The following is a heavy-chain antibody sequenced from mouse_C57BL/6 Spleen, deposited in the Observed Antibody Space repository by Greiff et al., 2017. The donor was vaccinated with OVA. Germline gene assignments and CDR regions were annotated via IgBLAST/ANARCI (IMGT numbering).Heavy chain of an antibody. CDR1: GYTFTDYN. D-gene: IGHD1-1*02. V-gene: IGHV1-22*01. CDR3: AREGYGGYFDY. J-gene: IGHJ2*01. Sequence: EVQLVESGPELVKPGASVKMSCKASGYTFTDYNMHWVKQSHGKSLEWIGYINPNNGGTSYNQKFKGKATLTVNKSSSTAYMELRSLTSEDSAVYYCAREGYGGYFDYWGQGTTLTVSS. CDR2: INPNNGGT.